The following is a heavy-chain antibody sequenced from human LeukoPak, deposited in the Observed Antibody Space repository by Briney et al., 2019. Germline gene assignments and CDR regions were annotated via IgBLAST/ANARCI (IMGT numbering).Heavy chain of an antibody. CDR1: GGSISSSKYY. Sequence: SETLSLTCTVSGGSISSSKYYWGWIRQPPGKGLEWVGSIYYSGSAYYNPSLKSRVTISVDTSKNQFSLKLTSVTAADTAVYYCARAVGATTPAFDIWGQGTMVTVSS. J-gene: IGHJ3*02. V-gene: IGHV4-39*07. D-gene: IGHD1-26*01. CDR2: IYYSGSA. CDR3: ARAVGATTPAFDI.